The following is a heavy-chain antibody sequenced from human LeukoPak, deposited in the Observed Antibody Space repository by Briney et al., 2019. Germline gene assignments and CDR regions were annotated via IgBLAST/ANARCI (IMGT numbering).Heavy chain of an antibody. D-gene: IGHD2-2*01. CDR1: GYSISSNYY. J-gene: IGHJ6*03. Sequence: TSETLSLTCAVSGYSISSNYYWGWIRQPPGKGLEWIGVIYHRGNTDYNPSLQSRVTISIDTSKNEFSLKVNSVTAADTAVYYCARSVIVPAIVADYYTYMDVWGRGISVTVSS. CDR3: ARSVIVPAIVADYYTYMDV. CDR2: IYHRGNT. V-gene: IGHV4-38-2*01.